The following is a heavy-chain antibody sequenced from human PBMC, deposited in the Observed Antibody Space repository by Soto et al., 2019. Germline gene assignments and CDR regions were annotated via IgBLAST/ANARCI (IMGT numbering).Heavy chain of an antibody. CDR3: ARESGGYDSSTRYGLDV. CDR1: GGSISSVGHY. D-gene: IGHD6-25*01. V-gene: IGHV4-31*03. J-gene: IGHJ6*02. Sequence: SETLSLTCSVSGGSISSVGHYWTWIRQQPGKGLEWIGYIYYSGSTDYNPSLKSRVTISVDRSKDQFSLNLSSVTAADTAIYYCARESGGYDSSTRYGLDVWGQGTTVTVSS. CDR2: IYYSGST.